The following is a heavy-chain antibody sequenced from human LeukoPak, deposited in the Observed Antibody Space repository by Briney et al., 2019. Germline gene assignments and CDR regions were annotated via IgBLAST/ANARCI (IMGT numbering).Heavy chain of an antibody. CDR1: GFTFNNYG. V-gene: IGHV3-30*02. D-gene: IGHD6-19*01. CDR3: AKDVQWLGTSPFDY. CDR2: TRYDGTNK. J-gene: IGHJ4*02. Sequence: PGESLRLSCAASGFTFNNYGMHWVRQAPGEGLEWVAFTRYDGTNKYYADSVKGRFTISRDNSKNTLYLQMNSLRAEDTALYYCAKDVQWLGTSPFDYWGQGTLVTVSS.